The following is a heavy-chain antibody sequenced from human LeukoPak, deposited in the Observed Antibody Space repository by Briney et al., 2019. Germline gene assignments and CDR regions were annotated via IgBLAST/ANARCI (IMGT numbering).Heavy chain of an antibody. CDR2: IYYSGST. V-gene: IGHV4-30-4*08. J-gene: IGHJ3*02. Sequence: SETLSLTCTVSGGSISSGDYYWSWIRQPPGKGLEWIGYIYYSGSTYYNPSLKSRVTISVDTSMNQFSLKLSSVTAADTAVYYCARVYGDYDDAFDIWGQGTMVTVSS. CDR1: GGSISSGDYY. D-gene: IGHD4-17*01. CDR3: ARVYGDYDDAFDI.